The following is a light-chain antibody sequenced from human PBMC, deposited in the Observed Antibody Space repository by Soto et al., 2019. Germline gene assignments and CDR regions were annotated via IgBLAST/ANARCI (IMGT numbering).Light chain of an antibody. CDR1: QDIRNE. Sequence: AIQMTQSPSSLSASVGDRVTITCRASQDIRNELAWYQHNPGKAPKLLIYAASYLQGGVPSRFRGAESDTDFTLTISSLQPEDFATYFCLQDYNNPRTFGQGTKVEIK. CDR3: LQDYNNPRT. V-gene: IGKV1-6*01. J-gene: IGKJ1*01. CDR2: AAS.